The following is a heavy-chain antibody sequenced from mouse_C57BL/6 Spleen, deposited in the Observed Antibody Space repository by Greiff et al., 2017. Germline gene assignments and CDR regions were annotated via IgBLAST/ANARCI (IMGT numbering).Heavy chain of an antibody. CDR3: TRGDYGSSSDY. CDR2: IDPETGGT. D-gene: IGHD1-1*01. J-gene: IGHJ2*01. V-gene: IGHV1-15*01. Sequence: QVQLQQSGAELVRPGASVTLSCKASGYTFTDYEMHWVKQTPVHGLEWIGAIDPETGGTAYNQKFKGKAILTADKSSSTAYMELRSLTSEDSAVYYCTRGDYGSSSDYGGQGTTLTVSS. CDR1: GYTFTDYE.